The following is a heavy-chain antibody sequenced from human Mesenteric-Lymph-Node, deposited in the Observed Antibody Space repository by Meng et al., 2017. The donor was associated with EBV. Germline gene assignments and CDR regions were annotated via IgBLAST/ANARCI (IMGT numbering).Heavy chain of an antibody. J-gene: IGHJ4*02. Sequence: QVQLVESXXGXVHLGXXLXXXXAASGFTFSHHAMHWVRQGPGKGLEWVAFMSSDAYRKNYGDSVKGRVTISRDNSKSTLYLQMNSLRAEDTAVYYCAKELHSSGWYFDYWGQGTLVNVSS. CDR1: GFTFSHHA. D-gene: IGHD6-19*01. V-gene: IGHV3-30*18. CDR2: MSSDAYRK. CDR3: AKELHSSGWYFDY.